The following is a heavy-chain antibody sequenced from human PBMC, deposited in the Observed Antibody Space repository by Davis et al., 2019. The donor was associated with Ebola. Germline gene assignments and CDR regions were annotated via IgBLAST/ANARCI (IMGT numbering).Heavy chain of an antibody. CDR1: GFTFSSYG. CDR3: ARERITGTTRGNDMDV. D-gene: IGHD1-7*01. J-gene: IGHJ6*02. Sequence: GESLKISCAASGFTFSSYGMHWVRQAPGKGLEWVAVISYDGSNKYYADSVKGRFTISRDNPKNTLYLQMNSLRAEDTAVYYCARERITGTTRGNDMDVWGQGTTVTVSS. V-gene: IGHV3-30*03. CDR2: ISYDGSNK.